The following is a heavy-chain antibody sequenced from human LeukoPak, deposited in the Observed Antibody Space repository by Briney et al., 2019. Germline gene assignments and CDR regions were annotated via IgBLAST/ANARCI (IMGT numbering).Heavy chain of an antibody. CDR1: GLTVTDYY. J-gene: IGHJ3*02. D-gene: IGHD2-15*01. CDR3: AKEWSAFDI. V-gene: IGHV3-11*04. Sequence: GGSLRLSCAASGLTVTDYYMHWIRQAPGKGLEWVSFIGGSASNTYYADSVKGRFTIPRDNAKNSLYLQMNSLRAEDTAVYYCAKEWSAFDIWGQGTMVTVSS. CDR2: IGGSASNT.